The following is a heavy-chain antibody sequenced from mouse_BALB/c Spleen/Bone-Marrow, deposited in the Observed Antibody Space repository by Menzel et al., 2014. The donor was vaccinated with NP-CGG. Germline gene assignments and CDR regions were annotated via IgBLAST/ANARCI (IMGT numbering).Heavy chain of an antibody. CDR2: IAYGGIT. CDR3: ARSGGSGFFYYFDY. Sequence: EVKLVESGTGLVKPSQSLSLTCTVTGYSIXNDYAWNWIRQFPGNKLERMGYIAYGGITRYNPSLKSRISITRDTSKNQFFLQLNSVTPEDTATYYCARSGGSGFFYYFDYWGQGTTLTVPS. V-gene: IGHV3-2*02. CDR1: GYSIXNDYA. D-gene: IGHD1-1*01. J-gene: IGHJ2*01.